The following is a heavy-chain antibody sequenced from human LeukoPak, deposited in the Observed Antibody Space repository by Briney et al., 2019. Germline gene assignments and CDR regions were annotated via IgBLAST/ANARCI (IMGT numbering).Heavy chain of an antibody. J-gene: IGHJ4*02. V-gene: IGHV3-11*01. Sequence: PGGSLRLSCAASGFTFSDYYMSWLRQAPGKGLEWVSYISSSGSTIYYADSVKGRFTISRDNAKNSLYLQMNSLRAEDTAVYYCARDNVEQWLPPNIDYWGQGTLVTVSS. CDR1: GFTFSDYY. D-gene: IGHD6-19*01. CDR3: ARDNVEQWLPPNIDY. CDR2: ISSSGSTI.